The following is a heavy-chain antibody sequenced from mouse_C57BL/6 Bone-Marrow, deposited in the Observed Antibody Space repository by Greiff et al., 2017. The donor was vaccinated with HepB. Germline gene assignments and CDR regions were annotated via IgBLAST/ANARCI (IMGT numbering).Heavy chain of an antibody. CDR2: IYPGNSDT. D-gene: IGHD1-1*01. CDR3: TGYYSGSSPHYFDY. CDR1: GYTFTSYW. Sequence: VQLQQSGTVLARPGASVKMSCKTSGYTFTSYWMPWVKQRPGQGLEWIGAIYPGNSDTSYNQKFKGKAKLTAVTSASTAYMELSSLTNEDSAVYYCTGYYSGSSPHYFDYWGQGTTLTVSS. J-gene: IGHJ2*01. V-gene: IGHV1-5*01.